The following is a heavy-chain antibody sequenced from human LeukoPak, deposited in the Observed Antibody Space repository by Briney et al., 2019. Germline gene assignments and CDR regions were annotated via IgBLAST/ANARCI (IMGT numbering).Heavy chain of an antibody. J-gene: IGHJ4*02. Sequence: GASVKVSCKASGYTFTGHYMHWVRQAPGQGLEWMGWINPNSGGTNYAQKFQGRVTMTRDTSISTAYMELSRLRSDDTAVYYCARGPPLYSSSWSYFDYWGQGTLVTVSS. CDR2: INPNSGGT. CDR1: GYTFTGHY. D-gene: IGHD6-13*01. V-gene: IGHV1-2*02. CDR3: ARGPPLYSSSWSYFDY.